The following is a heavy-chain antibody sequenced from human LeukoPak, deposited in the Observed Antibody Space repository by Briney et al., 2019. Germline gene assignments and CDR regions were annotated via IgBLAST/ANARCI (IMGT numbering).Heavy chain of an antibody. CDR1: GFTFSSYS. V-gene: IGHV3-21*01. J-gene: IGHJ5*02. CDR3: ASDYYDSSGYNWFDP. CDR2: ISSSSSYI. Sequence: TGGSLRLSCAASGFTFSSYSMNWVRQAPGKGLEWVSSISSSSSYIYYADSVKGRFTISRDNAKNSLYLQMNSLRAEDTAVYYCASDYYDSSGYNWFDPWGQGTLVTVSS. D-gene: IGHD3-22*01.